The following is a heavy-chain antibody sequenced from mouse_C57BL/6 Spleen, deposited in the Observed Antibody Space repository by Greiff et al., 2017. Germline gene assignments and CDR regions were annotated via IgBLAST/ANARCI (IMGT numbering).Heavy chain of an antibody. Sequence: VKLQQSGPGLVQPSQSLSITCTVSGFSLTSYGVHWVRQSPGKGLEWLGVIWSGGSTDYNAAFISRLSISKDNSKSQVFFKMNSLQADDTAIYYCARNSGYYYGSSYEGWFAYWGQGTLVTVSA. CDR1: GFSLTSYG. CDR3: ARNSGYYYGSSYEGWFAY. D-gene: IGHD1-1*01. CDR2: IWSGGST. J-gene: IGHJ3*01. V-gene: IGHV2-2*01.